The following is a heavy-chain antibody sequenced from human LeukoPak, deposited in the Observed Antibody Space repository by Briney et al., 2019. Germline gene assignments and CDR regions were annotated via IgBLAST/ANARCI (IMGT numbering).Heavy chain of an antibody. J-gene: IGHJ4*02. CDR2: IYYSGSN. D-gene: IGHD5-24*01. CDR3: ARENGYKYDY. CDR1: GGSISSSSYY. V-gene: IGHV4-39*07. Sequence: PSETLSLTCTVSGGSISSSSYYWGWIGQPPEKGLEWIGSIYYSGSNYYNPSLKSRVTISVDTSKNQFSLKLRSVTAADTAVYYCARENGYKYDYWGQGTLVTVSS.